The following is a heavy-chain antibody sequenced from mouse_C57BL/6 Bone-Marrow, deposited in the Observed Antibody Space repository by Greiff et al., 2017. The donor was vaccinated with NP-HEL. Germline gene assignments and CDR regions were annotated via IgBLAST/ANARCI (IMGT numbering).Heavy chain of an antibody. J-gene: IGHJ4*01. CDR1: GYTFTSYW. CDR2: IYPGSGST. CDR3: ARVEGKNLDGYDGNYDAMDY. V-gene: IGHV1-55*01. Sequence: QVQLQQPGAELVKPGASVKMSCKASGYTFTSYWITWVKQRPGQGLEWIGDIYPGSGSTNYNEKFKSKATLTVDTASSTAYMQLSSLTSEDSAVYYWARVEGKNLDGYDGNYDAMDYWGQGTSVTVSS. D-gene: IGHD2-2*01.